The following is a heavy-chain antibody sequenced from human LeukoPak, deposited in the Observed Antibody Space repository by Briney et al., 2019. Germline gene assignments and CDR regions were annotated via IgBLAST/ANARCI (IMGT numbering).Heavy chain of an antibody. V-gene: IGHV1-46*01. D-gene: IGHD5-18*01. CDR3: ARGLRGYSYGYLTSFDY. CDR1: GYTFTSYY. Sequence: ASVKVSCKASGYTFTSYYMHWVRQAPGQGLEWMGIINPSGGSTSYAQKFQGRVTMTRDTSTSTVYMELSSLRSEDTAVYYCARGLRGYSYGYLTSFDYWGQGTLVTVSS. J-gene: IGHJ4*01. CDR2: INPSGGST.